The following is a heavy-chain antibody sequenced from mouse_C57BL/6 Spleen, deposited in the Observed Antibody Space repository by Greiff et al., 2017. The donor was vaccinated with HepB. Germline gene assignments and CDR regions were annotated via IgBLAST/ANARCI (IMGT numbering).Heavy chain of an antibody. Sequence: VKLKESGTELVKPGSSVKLSCKASGYTFTSYWMEWVKQRPGQGLEWIGNINPCNGGTNYNEKFKNKATLTVDKSSSTAYMQLSSLTSEDSAVYYCAREYSNCFDYWGQGTTLTVSA. CDR1: GYTFTSYW. J-gene: IGHJ2*01. CDR2: INPCNGGT. CDR3: AREYSNCFDY. V-gene: IGHV1-53*01. D-gene: IGHD2-5*01.